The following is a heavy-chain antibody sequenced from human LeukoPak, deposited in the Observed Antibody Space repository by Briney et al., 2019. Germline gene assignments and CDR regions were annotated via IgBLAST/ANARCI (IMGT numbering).Heavy chain of an antibody. D-gene: IGHD3-3*01. CDR1: GFAVNSNY. V-gene: IGHV3-66*01. J-gene: IGHJ4*02. CDR2: IYSAGTT. Sequence: GGSLRLSCAASGFAVNSNYMSWVRQAPGKGLEWVSVIYSAGTTFYADSVKGRLSISRDNSKNTLYLHMDSLRAEDTAVYCCAGGVLPYYFDYWGQGTLVTVSA. CDR3: AGGVLPYYFDY.